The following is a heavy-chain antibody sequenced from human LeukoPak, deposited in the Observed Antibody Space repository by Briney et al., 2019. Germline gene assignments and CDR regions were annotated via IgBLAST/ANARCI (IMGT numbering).Heavy chain of an antibody. CDR3: AREHYDWSRYYYYMDV. CDR1: GGSVSSGSYY. CDR2: IYYSGST. V-gene: IGHV4-61*01. D-gene: IGHD5-12*01. Sequence: SETLSLTCTVSGGSVSSGSYYWSWIRQPPGKGLEWIGYIYYSGSTNYNPSLKSRVTISVDTSKNQFSLKLSSVTAADTAVYYCAREHYDWSRYYYYMDVWGKGTTVTVSS. J-gene: IGHJ6*03.